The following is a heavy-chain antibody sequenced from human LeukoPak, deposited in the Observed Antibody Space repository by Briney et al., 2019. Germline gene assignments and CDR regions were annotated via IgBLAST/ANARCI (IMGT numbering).Heavy chain of an antibody. CDR1: GDSISSYY. CDR2: IYYSGST. J-gene: IGHJ4*02. D-gene: IGHD2-21*02. V-gene: IGHV4-59*01. Sequence: PSETLSLTCTVSGDSISSYYWSWIRQPPGKGLEWIGYIYYSGSTNYNPSLKSRVTISVDTSKNQFSLKLSSVTAADTAVYYCARAPGRRLRYYFDYWGQGTLVTVSS. CDR3: ARAPGRRLRYYFDY.